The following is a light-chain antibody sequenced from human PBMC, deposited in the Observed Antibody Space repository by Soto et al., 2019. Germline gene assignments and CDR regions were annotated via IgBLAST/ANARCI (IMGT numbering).Light chain of an antibody. CDR3: QQYGGSPSNVT. CDR1: QSVSSSY. V-gene: IGKV3-20*01. Sequence: EIVLTQSPGTLSVSPGERATLSCRASQSVSSSYLAWYQQKPGQAPRLLIYGASNRAAGIPDRFSGSGSGTDFTLTISRLEPEDVAVYYCQQYGGSPSNVTFGQGTKVDIK. J-gene: IGKJ1*01. CDR2: GAS.